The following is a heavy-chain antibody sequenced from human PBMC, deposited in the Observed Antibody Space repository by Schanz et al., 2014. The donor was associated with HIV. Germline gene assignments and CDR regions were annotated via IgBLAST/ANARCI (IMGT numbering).Heavy chain of an antibody. CDR2: ISSSSSTT. D-gene: IGHD6-13*01. CDR1: GFTFSTYG. CDR3: ARGLTSSWFAPLDF. J-gene: IGHJ4*02. Sequence: VQLVESGGGVVQPGRSLRLSCAASGFTFSTYGMNWVRQAPGKGLEWVSYISSSSSTTYYADSVKGRFTISSDNAKNSLYLQMSSLRDEDTAVYYCARGLTSSWFAPLDFWGLGTLVTVSS. V-gene: IGHV3-48*02.